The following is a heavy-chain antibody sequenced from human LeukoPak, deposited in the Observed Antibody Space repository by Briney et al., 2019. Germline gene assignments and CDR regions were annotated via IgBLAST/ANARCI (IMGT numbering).Heavy chain of an antibody. V-gene: IGHV1-18*01. J-gene: IGHJ5*02. D-gene: IGHD3-10*01. CDR2: ISAYNGNT. CDR1: GYTFTSYG. CDR3: ARDRTLAGYYYGSGSPNWFDP. Sequence: ASVKVSCKASGYTFTSYGISWVRQAPGQGLEWMGWISAYNGNTNYAQKLQGRGTMTTDTSTSTAYMELRSLRSDDTAVYYCARDRTLAGYYYGSGSPNWFDPWGQGTLVTVSS.